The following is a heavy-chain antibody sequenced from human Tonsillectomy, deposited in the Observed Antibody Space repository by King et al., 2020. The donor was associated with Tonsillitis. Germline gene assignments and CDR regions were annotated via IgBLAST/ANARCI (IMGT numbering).Heavy chain of an antibody. CDR3: AGGTFIAVPDSFDY. D-gene: IGHD6-19*01. V-gene: IGHV4-39*02. CDR1: GDSIISTSYY. CDR2: IHYSGST. J-gene: IGHJ4*02. Sequence: LQLQESGPGRVKTSKPLSLTCTVSGDSIISTSYYWGWIRQPPGKGLEWIWSIHYSGSTCYNPSLKSRVTIYIDKSKNHFSLKLSSVTAADTAVYYCAGGTFIAVPDSFDYWGQGTLVTVSS.